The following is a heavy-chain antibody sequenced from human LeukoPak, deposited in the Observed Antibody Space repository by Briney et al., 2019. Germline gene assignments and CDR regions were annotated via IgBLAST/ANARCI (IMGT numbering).Heavy chain of an antibody. V-gene: IGHV3-9*01. CDR3: AKDIGARVRGVMTR. Sequence: GGSLRLSCAASGFTFDDYAMHWVRQAPGKGPEWVSGISWNSGSIGYADSVEGRFAISRDNAKNSLYLQMNSLRAEDTALYYCAKDIGARVRGVMTRWGQGTLVTVSS. CDR2: ISWNSGSI. CDR1: GFTFDDYA. D-gene: IGHD3-10*01. J-gene: IGHJ4*02.